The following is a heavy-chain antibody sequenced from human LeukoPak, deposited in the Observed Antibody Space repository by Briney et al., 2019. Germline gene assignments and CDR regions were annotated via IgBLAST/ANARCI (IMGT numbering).Heavy chain of an antibody. CDR1: GGSISSSSYY. J-gene: IGHJ4*02. CDR2: IYYSGST. CDR3: ARGSSSWYYFDY. Sequence: SETLSLTCTVSGGSISSSSYYWGWIRQPPGKGLEWIGSIYYSGSTYYNPSLKSRVTISVDTSKNQFSLKLSSVTAADTAVYYCARGSSSWYYFDYWGQGTLVTVSS. V-gene: IGHV4-39*07. D-gene: IGHD6-13*01.